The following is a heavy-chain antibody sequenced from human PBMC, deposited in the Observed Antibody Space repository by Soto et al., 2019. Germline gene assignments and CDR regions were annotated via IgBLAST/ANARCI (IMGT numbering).Heavy chain of an antibody. CDR2: INPNSGAT. D-gene: IGHD6-19*01. V-gene: IGHV1-2*02. CDR1: GYTFTGYH. Sequence: VASVKVSCKASGYTFTGYHLHWVRQAPGQGLEWMGWINPNSGATEYAQKFQGRVTMTGDTSISTAYMEVSRLRSDDTAVYHCARYNSAWNDYWGQGTLVTVSS. J-gene: IGHJ4*02. CDR3: ARYNSAWNDY.